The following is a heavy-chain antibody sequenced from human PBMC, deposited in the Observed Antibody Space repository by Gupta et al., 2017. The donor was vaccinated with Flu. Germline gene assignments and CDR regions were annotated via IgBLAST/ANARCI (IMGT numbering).Heavy chain of an antibody. D-gene: IGHD2-21*02. Sequence: GKGLVWVANINPGGGVKHYMESAEGRFVISRDNARNLLYLQINSLRAEDTAVYHCVKDQSTDYYDYYYYMDVWGRGTTVTVSS. V-gene: IGHV3-7*01. CDR2: INPGGGVK. CDR3: VKDQSTDYYDYYYYMDV. J-gene: IGHJ6*03.